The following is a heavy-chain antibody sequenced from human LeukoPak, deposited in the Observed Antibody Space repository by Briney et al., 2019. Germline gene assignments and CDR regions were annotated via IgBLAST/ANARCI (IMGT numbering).Heavy chain of an antibody. CDR3: AKGSIITMIVVVTPYFDY. V-gene: IGHV3-23*01. Sequence: PGGSLRLSCAASGFTFSSYAMSWVRQAPGKGLEWVSAISGSGGSTYYADSVKGRFTISRDNSKNTLYLQMNSLRAEDTAVYYCAKGSIITMIVVVTPYFDYWAQGTLVTVSS. J-gene: IGHJ4*02. CDR1: GFTFSSYA. CDR2: ISGSGGST. D-gene: IGHD3-22*01.